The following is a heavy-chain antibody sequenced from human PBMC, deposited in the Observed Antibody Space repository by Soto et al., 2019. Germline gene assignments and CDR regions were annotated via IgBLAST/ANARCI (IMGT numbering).Heavy chain of an antibody. CDR1: GGSISTTAYY. CDR2: IFYRGDT. CDR3: ARRDTGYTSTSKAPGDY. D-gene: IGHD6-13*01. V-gene: IGHV4-39*01. Sequence: QLQLQESGPGLVKPSETLPLRCTVSGGSISTTAYYWDWVRQPPGKGLEWIGSIFYRGDTLYNPSLKRRVALSIDTSKNQFSLRLSSLTAADTAVYFCARRDTGYTSTSKAPGDYWGQGTLVTVSS. J-gene: IGHJ4*02.